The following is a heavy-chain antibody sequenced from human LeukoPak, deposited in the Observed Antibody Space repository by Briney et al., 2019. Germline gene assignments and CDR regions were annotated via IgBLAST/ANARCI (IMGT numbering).Heavy chain of an antibody. Sequence: GTSLRLSCAASGFTFSSYAMHWVRQAPGKGLEWVAVITYDGSNTYYADSVKGRFTISRDNPKNTLYLQLNSLRAEDSAVYYCARDSTYYYGSGSSGPHYFDSWGQGTLVTVSS. D-gene: IGHD3-10*01. J-gene: IGHJ4*02. CDR1: GFTFSSYA. V-gene: IGHV3-30*01. CDR2: ITYDGSNT. CDR3: ARDSTYYYGSGSSGPHYFDS.